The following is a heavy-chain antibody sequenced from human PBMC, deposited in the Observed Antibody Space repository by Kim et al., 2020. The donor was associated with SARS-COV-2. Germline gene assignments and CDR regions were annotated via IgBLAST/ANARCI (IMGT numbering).Heavy chain of an antibody. V-gene: IGHV3-23*01. J-gene: IGHJ4*02. CDR3: AKGRETYSSSYNDY. CDR1: GFTFSSYA. D-gene: IGHD6-13*01. CDR2: ISGSGGST. Sequence: GGSLRLSCAASGFTFSSYATSWVRKAPGKGLEWVSGISGSGGSTYHADSVKGRFTISRDNSKNTLYLQMNSLRAEDTAVYYCAKGRETYSSSYNDYWGQGTLVTVSS.